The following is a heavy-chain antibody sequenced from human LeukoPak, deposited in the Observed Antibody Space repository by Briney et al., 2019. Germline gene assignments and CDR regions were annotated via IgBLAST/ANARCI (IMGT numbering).Heavy chain of an antibody. CDR2: INPSGGST. J-gene: IGHJ4*02. CDR3: ARVSYLDY. CDR1: GYTFTSYY. Sequence: ASVKVSCKASGYTFTSYYMHWVRQAPGQGLEWMGIINPSGGSTNYAQKFQGRVTITTNTSISTAYMELRSLRSDDTAVYYCARVSYLDYWGQGTLVTVSS. V-gene: IGHV1-46*01.